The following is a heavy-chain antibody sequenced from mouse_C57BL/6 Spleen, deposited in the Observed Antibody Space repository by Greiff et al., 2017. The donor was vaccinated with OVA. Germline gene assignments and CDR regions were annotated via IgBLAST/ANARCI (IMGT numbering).Heavy chain of an antibody. D-gene: IGHD2-5*01. Sequence: EVQLVESGPGMVKPSQSLSLTCTVTGYSITSGYDWHWIRHFPGNKLEWMGYISYSGSTNYNPSLKSRISITHDTSKNHFFLKLNSVTTEDTATYYCARGGLYSNYFDYWGQGTTLTVSS. CDR2: ISYSGST. J-gene: IGHJ2*01. V-gene: IGHV3-1*01. CDR3: ARGGLYSNYFDY. CDR1: GYSITSGYD.